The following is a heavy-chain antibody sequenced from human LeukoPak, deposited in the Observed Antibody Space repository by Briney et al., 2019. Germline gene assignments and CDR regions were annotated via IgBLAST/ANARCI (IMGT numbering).Heavy chain of an antibody. D-gene: IGHD4-11*01. V-gene: IGHV3-48*02. Sequence: GGSLRLSCAASGFAFNTYSMNWVRQAPGKGLEWVSSITSSSTTIYYADPVKGRFTISRDNAKNSLYLQVNSLRDEDTAVYYCVRDAAYSAFNMWGQGTMVTVSS. CDR1: GFAFNTYS. CDR2: ITSSSTTI. CDR3: VRDAAYSAFNM. J-gene: IGHJ3*02.